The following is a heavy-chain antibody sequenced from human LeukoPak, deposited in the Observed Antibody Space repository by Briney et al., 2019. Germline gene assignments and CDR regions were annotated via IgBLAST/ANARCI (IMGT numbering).Heavy chain of an antibody. V-gene: IGHV4-39*07. D-gene: IGHD6-6*01. CDR2: MYYRGST. CDR1: GGSISSSSHY. Sequence: SETLSLTCTVSGGSISSSSHYWGWIRQPPGKGLEWIGSMYYRGSTYHNPSLKSRVTISVDTSKNQFSLKLSSVTAADTAMYFFARAMSIAARLQTIFDFWGQGTLVTVSS. CDR3: ARAMSIAARLQTIFDF. J-gene: IGHJ4*02.